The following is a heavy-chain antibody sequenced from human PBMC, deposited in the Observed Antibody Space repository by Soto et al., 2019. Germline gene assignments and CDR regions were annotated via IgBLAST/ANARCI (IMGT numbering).Heavy chain of an antibody. CDR3: ARAVGPISSWYYYYGMDI. CDR1: GGTFSSYA. CDR2: IIPIFGTA. Sequence: QVQLVQSGAEVKKPGSSVKVSCKASGGTFSSYAISWVRQAPGQGLEWIGGIIPIFGTANYAQKFQGRVTTTADESTSTAYMELSSLRSEDTAVYYCARAVGPISSWYYYYGMDIWGQGTTVTVSS. D-gene: IGHD6-13*01. V-gene: IGHV1-69*12. J-gene: IGHJ6*02.